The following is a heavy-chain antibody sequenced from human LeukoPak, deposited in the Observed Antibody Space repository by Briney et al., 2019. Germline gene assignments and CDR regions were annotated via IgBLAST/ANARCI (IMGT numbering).Heavy chain of an antibody. Sequence: GESLKISCKASGYSFTTYWIGWVRQMPGKGLEWMGIIHPGDSDTRYSPSFQGQVTISADKSISTAYLQWSSLKASDTAMYYCGRPSRTNGDFDYWGQGTLVTVSS. CDR3: GRPSRTNGDFDY. CDR2: IHPGDSDT. D-gene: IGHD2-8*01. V-gene: IGHV5-51*01. CDR1: GYSFTTYW. J-gene: IGHJ4*02.